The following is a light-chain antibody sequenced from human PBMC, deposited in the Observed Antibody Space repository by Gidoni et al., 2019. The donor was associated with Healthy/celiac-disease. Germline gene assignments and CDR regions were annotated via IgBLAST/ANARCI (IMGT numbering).Light chain of an antibody. CDR2: DAS. CDR3: QQYDNRPYT. J-gene: IGKJ2*01. V-gene: IGKV1-33*01. CDR1: QDISYY. Sequence: QMTQSPSSLPASVGDRVTITCQASQDISYYLNWYQQKTGKAPKLLIYDASNLETGVPSRFSGNGSGTDFTFTISSLQPEDIATYYCQQYDNRPYTFGQGTKLEIK.